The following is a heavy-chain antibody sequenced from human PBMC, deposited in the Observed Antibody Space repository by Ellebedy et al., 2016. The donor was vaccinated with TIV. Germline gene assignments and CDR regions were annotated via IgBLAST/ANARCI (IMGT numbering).Heavy chain of an antibody. Sequence: SETLSLXXAVYGGSFSDYSWTWIRQPPGKGLEWIGEINHSGSTNYNPSLKSRVTISIDTSKNQFSLKLTSLTAADTAVYYCARGDIAAANAPLDFWGQGSLVTVSS. CDR1: GGSFSDYS. CDR3: ARGDIAAANAPLDF. D-gene: IGHD6-13*01. J-gene: IGHJ4*02. V-gene: IGHV4-34*01. CDR2: INHSGST.